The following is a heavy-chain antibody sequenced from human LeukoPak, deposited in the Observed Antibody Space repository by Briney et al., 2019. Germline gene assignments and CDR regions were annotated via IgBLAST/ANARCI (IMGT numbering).Heavy chain of an antibody. CDR1: GFTFSTYS. D-gene: IGHD3-16*02. V-gene: IGHV3-21*01. CDR3: ARAQDYVWGNYPYFDY. J-gene: IGHJ4*02. Sequence: GGSLRLSCGASGFTFSTYSMNWVRQAPGKGLAWDSSISSGSSYIYYADSVRGRFTISRDNAKNSLYLQMDSLRAEDTAVYYCARAQDYVWGNYPYFDYWGQGTLVTVSS. CDR2: ISSGSSYI.